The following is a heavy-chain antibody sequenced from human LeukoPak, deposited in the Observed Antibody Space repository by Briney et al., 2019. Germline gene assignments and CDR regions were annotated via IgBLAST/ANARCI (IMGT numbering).Heavy chain of an antibody. CDR2: MNPNSGNT. D-gene: IGHD3-10*01. CDR3: ASWFGENDALDI. Sequence: ASVKVSCKASGYTFTSYDINWVRQATGQGLEWMGWMNPNSGNTGYAQKFQGRVTMTRNTSISTAYMELSSLRSEDTAVYYCASWFGENDALDIWGQGTMVTVSS. V-gene: IGHV1-8*01. CDR1: GYTFTSYD. J-gene: IGHJ3*02.